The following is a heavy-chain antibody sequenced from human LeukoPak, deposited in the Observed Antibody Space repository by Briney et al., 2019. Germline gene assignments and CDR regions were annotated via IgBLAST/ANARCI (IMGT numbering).Heavy chain of an antibody. J-gene: IGHJ4*02. Sequence: ASVKVSCKASGYTFTSYDINWVRQATPQGLEWMGWMNPKSGNTGYAQKFQGRVTMTRDTSISTAYMELSSLRSEDTAVYYCARVTGSIDYWGQGTLVTVSS. CDR3: ARVTGSIDY. V-gene: IGHV1-8*01. CDR2: MNPKSGNT. D-gene: IGHD1-26*01. CDR1: GYTFTSYD.